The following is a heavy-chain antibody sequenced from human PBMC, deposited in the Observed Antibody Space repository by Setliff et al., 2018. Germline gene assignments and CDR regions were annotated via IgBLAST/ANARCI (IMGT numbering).Heavy chain of an antibody. J-gene: IGHJ3*02. Sequence: GESLKISCAASGFTFSNYWMSWVRQAPGKGLEWVANIKQDGSEKYYVDSVKGRFTISRDNAKNSLYLQMNSLRAEDTAVYYCARTLPTYCRDGPCKVGALDIWGQGTMVTVSS. CDR2: IKQDGSEK. D-gene: IGHD1-26*01. V-gene: IGHV3-7*03. CDR3: ARTLPTYCRDGPCKVGALDI. CDR1: GFTFSNYW.